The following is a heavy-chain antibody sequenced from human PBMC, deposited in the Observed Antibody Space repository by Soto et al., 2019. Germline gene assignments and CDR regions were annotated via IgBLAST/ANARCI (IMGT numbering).Heavy chain of an antibody. J-gene: IGHJ4*02. CDR1: GLTVSSNY. CDR3: ARDLYPGLDY. V-gene: IGHV3-66*01. CDR2: IYSGGST. Sequence: EVQLVESGGGLVQPGGSLRLSCAAAGLTVSSNYMSWVRQAPGKGLEWVSVIYSGGSTNYADSVKGRFTISRDNSKNTLYLQMNSLRAEDTAVYYCARDLYPGLDYWGQGTLVTVSS. D-gene: IGHD3-16*02.